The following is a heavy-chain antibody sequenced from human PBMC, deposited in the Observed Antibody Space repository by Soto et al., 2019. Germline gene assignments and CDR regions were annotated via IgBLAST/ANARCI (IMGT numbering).Heavy chain of an antibody. CDR2: IWNDGSHA. D-gene: IGHD2-15*01. V-gene: IGHV3-33*01. J-gene: IGHJ4*02. Sequence: GGSLRLSCEGSGFPFRSYGIHWVRQAPGKGLEWLGLIWNDGSHAYYADSVKGRFTISRDNSKNTVFLQVSNLRAEDTAVYFCARDQTDSGGYSDSWGQGTLVTVSS. CDR1: GFPFRSYG. CDR3: ARDQTDSGGYSDS.